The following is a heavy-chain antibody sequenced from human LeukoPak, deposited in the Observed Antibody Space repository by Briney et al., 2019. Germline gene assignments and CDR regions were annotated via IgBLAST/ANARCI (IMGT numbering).Heavy chain of an antibody. D-gene: IGHD2-21*01. CDR3: ARDSAYCGGDCYSEYNWFDP. CDR1: GYTFTSYY. CDR2: INPSGGST. Sequence: ASVKVSCKASGYTFTSYYMHWVRQAPGQGLEWMGIINPSGGSTSSAQKFQGRVTMTRDTSTSTVYMELSGLRSEDTAVYYCARDSAYCGGDCYSEYNWFDPWGQGTLVTVSS. J-gene: IGHJ5*02. V-gene: IGHV1-46*03.